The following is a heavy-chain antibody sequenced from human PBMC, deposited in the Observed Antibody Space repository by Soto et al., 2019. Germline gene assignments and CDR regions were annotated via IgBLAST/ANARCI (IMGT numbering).Heavy chain of an antibody. Sequence: WXSVKVYCKASGYTLTGYYMHWVRQAPGQGLEWMGWINPSCGSTSYAQKFQGRVTMTRDTSTSTVYMELSSLRSEDTAVYYCARVGGGMDVWGQGTTVTVSS. D-gene: IGHD3-16*01. CDR1: GYTLTGYY. J-gene: IGHJ6*02. V-gene: IGHV1-46*01. CDR3: ARVGGGMDV. CDR2: INPSCGST.